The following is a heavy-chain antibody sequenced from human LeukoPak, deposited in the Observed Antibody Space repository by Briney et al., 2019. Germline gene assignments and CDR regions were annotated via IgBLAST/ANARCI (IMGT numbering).Heavy chain of an antibody. D-gene: IGHD3-10*01. CDR3: ARHPVLLWFGELLGYFDY. CDR2: INHSGST. Sequence: SETLSLTCAVYGGSFSGYYWSWIRQPPGKGLEWIGEINHSGSTYYNPSLKSRVTISVDTSKNQFSLKLSSVTAADTAVYYCARHPVLLWFGELLGYFDYWGQGTLVTVSS. V-gene: IGHV4-34*01. CDR1: GGSFSGYY. J-gene: IGHJ4*02.